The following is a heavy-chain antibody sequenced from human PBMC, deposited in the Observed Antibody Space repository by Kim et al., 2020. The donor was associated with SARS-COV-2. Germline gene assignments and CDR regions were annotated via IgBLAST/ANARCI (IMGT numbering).Heavy chain of an antibody. Sequence: GGSLRLSCAASGFTFSTYNMNWVRQAPGKGLEWISYISTFSTTIYYADSVKGRFTISRDNAKNSLYLQMISLRAEDTAVYYFARDRDWIFDHWGQGTLVTVSS. D-gene: IGHD1-1*01. J-gene: IGHJ4*02. CDR1: GFTFSTYN. V-gene: IGHV3-48*04. CDR3: ARDRDWIFDH. CDR2: ISTFSTTI.